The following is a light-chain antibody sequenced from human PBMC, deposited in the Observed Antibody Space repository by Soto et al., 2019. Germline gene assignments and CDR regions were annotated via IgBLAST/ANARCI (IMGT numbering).Light chain of an antibody. Sequence: DIQMTQSPSTLSASVGDRVTITCRASQSISSWLAWYQQKPGKAPKLLIYKASSLESGVPSRFSGSGSGTDFTLTISSLQPDDVATYYCQQYNSSPTFGQGTKVEIK. CDR1: QSISSW. V-gene: IGKV1-5*03. CDR3: QQYNSSPT. CDR2: KAS. J-gene: IGKJ1*01.